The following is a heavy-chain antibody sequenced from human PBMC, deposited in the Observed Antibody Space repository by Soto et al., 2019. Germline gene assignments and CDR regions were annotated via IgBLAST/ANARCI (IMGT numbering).Heavy chain of an antibody. Sequence: PGESLKISCKGSGFSFTTYWIAWVRQMPGKSLEWMGIIKPGNSKTTYSPSFQGQVTFSADKSISTAYLQCSSLRSDVTAVYYCVRIADCSITTCSFPSRFHIRGYYYYYGVDVWGQGTTVTVSS. D-gene: IGHD2-2*01. V-gene: IGHV5-51*01. CDR3: VRIADCSITTCSFPSRFHIRGYYYYYGVDV. CDR1: GFSFTTYW. CDR2: IKPGNSKT. J-gene: IGHJ6*02.